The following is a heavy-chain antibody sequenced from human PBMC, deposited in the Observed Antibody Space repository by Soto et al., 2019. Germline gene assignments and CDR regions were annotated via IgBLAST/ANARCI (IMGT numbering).Heavy chain of an antibody. J-gene: IGHJ4*02. CDR3: AGRIYDFWSGAYGY. CDR2: IIPIFGTA. D-gene: IGHD3-3*01. CDR1: GGTFSSYA. Sequence: SVKVSCKASGGTFSSYAISWVRQAPGQGLEWMGGIIPIFGTANYAQKFQGRVTITADESTSTAYMELSSLRSEDTAVYYCAGRIYDFWSGAYGYWGQGTLGTAPQ. V-gene: IGHV1-69*13.